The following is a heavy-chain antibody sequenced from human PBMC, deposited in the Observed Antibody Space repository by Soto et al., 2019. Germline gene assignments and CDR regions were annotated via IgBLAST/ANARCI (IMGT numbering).Heavy chain of an antibody. Sequence: SQTLSLTCTFSVGSIIGHYWTWIRQPPGKGLEWIGYIFYSGNTNYNPSLRSRVTISVDTSKNQFSLKVNSVTTADTAMYYCARVGSSGWSPDCWRQGTLVTVCS. D-gene: IGHD6-19*01. CDR3: ARVGSSGWSPDC. V-gene: IGHV4-59*11. CDR1: VGSIIGHY. J-gene: IGHJ4*02. CDR2: IFYSGNT.